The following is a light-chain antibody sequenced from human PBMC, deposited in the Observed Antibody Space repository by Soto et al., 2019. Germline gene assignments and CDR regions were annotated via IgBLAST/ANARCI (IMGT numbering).Light chain of an antibody. CDR3: QQYVSSGT. J-gene: IGKJ1*01. CDR2: DAS. CDR1: QAISDN. V-gene: IGKV3-15*01. Sequence: IVMTQSPATLSVSPGESATLSCRASQAISDNLAWYQHKPGQPPRLLIYDASTRATGIPARFSGGGSGTDFTLTISRLEPEDFAVYYCQQYVSSGTFGQGTKVDNK.